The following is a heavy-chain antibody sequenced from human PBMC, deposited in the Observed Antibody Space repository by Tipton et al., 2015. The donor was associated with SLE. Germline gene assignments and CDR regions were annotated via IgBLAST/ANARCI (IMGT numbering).Heavy chain of an antibody. D-gene: IGHD6-13*01. J-gene: IGHJ3*02. Sequence: SLRLSCAASGFTFSSYAMSWVRQAPGKGLEWVSSISSSSSYIYYADSVKGRFTISRDNAKNSLYLQMNSLRAEDTAVYYCARGVAAAGTRAFDIWGQGTMVTVSS. CDR3: ARGVAAAGTRAFDI. CDR2: ISSSSSYI. CDR1: GFTFSSYA. V-gene: IGHV3-21*01.